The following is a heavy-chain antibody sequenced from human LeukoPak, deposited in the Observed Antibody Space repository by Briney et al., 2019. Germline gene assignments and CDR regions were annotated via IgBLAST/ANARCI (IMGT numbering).Heavy chain of an antibody. CDR2: IYSGGTT. D-gene: IGHD3-10*01. V-gene: IGHV3-53*01. CDR3: ASYGSGSYRGLDY. CDR1: GFTVSSSY. Sequence: SGGSLRLSCAASGFTVSSSYMSWVRQSTGKGLEGVSVIYSGGTTYYADSVKGRFTISRDNSNNTLYLQMNSLRAEDTAVYYCASYGSGSYRGLDYWGQGTLVTVSS. J-gene: IGHJ4*02.